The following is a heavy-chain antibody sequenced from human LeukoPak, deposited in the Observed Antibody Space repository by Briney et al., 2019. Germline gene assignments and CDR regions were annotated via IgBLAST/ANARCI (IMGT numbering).Heavy chain of an antibody. V-gene: IGHV3-30*02. CDR1: GLMFSSYG. J-gene: IGHJ4*02. CDR2: IWSDGSNK. D-gene: IGHD1-26*01. CDR3: VKDLSGSFSFDY. Sequence: GGSLRLSCAASGLMFSSYGMHWVRQAPGKGLEWVAVIWSDGSNKYYADSVRGRFTVSRDNSKNTLYLQMSSLRAEDTAVYYCVKDLSGSFSFDYWGQGTLVTVYS.